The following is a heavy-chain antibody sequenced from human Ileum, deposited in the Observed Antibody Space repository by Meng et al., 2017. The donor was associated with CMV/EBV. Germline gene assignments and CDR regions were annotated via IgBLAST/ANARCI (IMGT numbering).Heavy chain of an antibody. CDR2: IKEDGTEK. V-gene: IGHV3-7*01. J-gene: IGHJ4*01. CDR1: GFTFSNYW. CDR3: ARQAGTY. D-gene: IGHD6-13*01. Sequence: GESLKISCAGSGFTFSNYWMSWVRQAPGKGLECVANIKEDGTEKYYVDSVKGRFTISRDNAKNSLYLQMNSLRAEDTAVYYCARQAGTYWGHGTLVTVAS.